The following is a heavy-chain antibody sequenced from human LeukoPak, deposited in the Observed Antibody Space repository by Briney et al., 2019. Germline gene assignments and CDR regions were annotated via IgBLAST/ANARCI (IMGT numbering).Heavy chain of an antibody. CDR1: EYISASYR. V-gene: IGHV5-51*01. CDR2: IYPGDSDT. CDR3: ARIEGVLLED. J-gene: IGHJ4*02. Sequence: GEALKISCKPFEYISASYRIGGVRQMPGKGLGWMGMIYPGDSDTRYGPSLQGQVTISADKSISTAYLQWSSLKASDTAMYYCARIEGVLLEDWGQGTLVTVSS. D-gene: IGHD2-15*01.